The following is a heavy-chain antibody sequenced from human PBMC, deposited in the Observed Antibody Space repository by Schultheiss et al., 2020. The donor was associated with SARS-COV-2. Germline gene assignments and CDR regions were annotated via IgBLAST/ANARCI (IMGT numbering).Heavy chain of an antibody. J-gene: IGHJ6*02. CDR3: ARDRVADAYYYGMDV. D-gene: IGHD6-19*01. CDR1: GFTFSDYY. Sequence: GGSLRLSCAASGFTFSDYYMSWIRQAPGKGLEWVSAISGSGGSTYYADSVKGRFTISRDNSKNTLYLQMNSLRAEDTAVYYCARDRVADAYYYGMDVWGQGTTVTVSS. V-gene: IGHV3-23*01. CDR2: ISGSGGST.